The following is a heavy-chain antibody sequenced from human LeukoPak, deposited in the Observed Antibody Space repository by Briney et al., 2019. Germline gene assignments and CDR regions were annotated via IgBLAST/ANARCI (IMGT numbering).Heavy chain of an antibody. D-gene: IGHD5-12*01. CDR3: ARSRDVDIVATGPFDY. CDR1: GYTFTSYG. V-gene: IGHV1-18*01. J-gene: IGHJ4*02. CDR2: ISAYNGNT. Sequence: ASVKVSCKASGYTFTSYGISWVRQAPGQGLEWMGWISAYNGNTNYAQKLQGRVTMTTDTSTSTAYMELRSLRSDDTAVYYCARSRDVDIVATGPFDYWGQGTLVTVSS.